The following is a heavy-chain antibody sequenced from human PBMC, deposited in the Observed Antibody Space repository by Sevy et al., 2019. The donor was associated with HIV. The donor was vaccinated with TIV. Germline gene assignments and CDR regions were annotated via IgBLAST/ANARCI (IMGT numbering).Heavy chain of an antibody. D-gene: IGHD3-3*01. V-gene: IGHV4-61*01. CDR3: ARVVLRFLEWLPWFDP. CDR1: GGSVSSGSYY. CDR2: IYYSGST. J-gene: IGHJ5*02. Sequence: SETLSLTCTVSGGSVSSGSYYWSWIRQPPGKGLEWIGYIYYSGSTNYNPSLKSRVTISVDTSKNLFSLKLSSVTAADTAVYYCARVVLRFLEWLPWFDPWGQRTLVTVSS.